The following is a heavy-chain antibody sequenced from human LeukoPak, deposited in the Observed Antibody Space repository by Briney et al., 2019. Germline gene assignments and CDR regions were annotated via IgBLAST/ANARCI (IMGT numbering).Heavy chain of an antibody. CDR2: FDPEDGET. CDR3: ARDETDGPFWSGYYPYSSGWKHPPNY. V-gene: IGHV1-24*01. D-gene: IGHD3-3*01. Sequence: ASVKVSCKVSGYTLTELSMHWVRQAPGKGLEWMGGFDPEDGETIYAQKFQGRVTMTTDTSTSTAYMELRSLRSDDTAVYYCARDETDGPFWSGYYPYSSGWKHPPNYWGQGTLVTVSS. J-gene: IGHJ4*02. CDR1: GYTLTELS.